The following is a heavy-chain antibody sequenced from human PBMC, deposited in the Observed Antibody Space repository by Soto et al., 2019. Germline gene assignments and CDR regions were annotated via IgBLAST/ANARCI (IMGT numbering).Heavy chain of an antibody. J-gene: IGHJ5*02. Sequence: QVQLQESGPGLVKPSQTLSLTCTVSGGSISSNGYYWNWIRQYPGKGLEWIGYIYHSGSTYYNPSLKSRVTRSLDTSKNRFSLTLSSVTAADTAMYYCARDGGTAMVLDPWGQGTLVTVSS. V-gene: IGHV4-31*03. CDR1: GGSISSNGYY. D-gene: IGHD5-18*01. CDR3: ARDGGTAMVLDP. CDR2: IYHSGST.